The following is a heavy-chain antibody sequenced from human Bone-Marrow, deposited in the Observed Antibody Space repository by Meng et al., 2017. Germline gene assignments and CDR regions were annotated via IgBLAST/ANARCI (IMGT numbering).Heavy chain of an antibody. Sequence: GESLKISCKASGFIFSNSWMSWVRQAPGKGLEWVANIKQDGSEKYYVDSVKGRFTISRDNAKNSLYLQMNSLRAEDTAVYYCARDKAGIAVAGTPRYFDYWGQGTLVTVSS. D-gene: IGHD6-19*01. CDR3: ARDKAGIAVAGTPRYFDY. CDR2: IKQDGSEK. V-gene: IGHV3-7*01. J-gene: IGHJ4*02. CDR1: GFIFSNSW.